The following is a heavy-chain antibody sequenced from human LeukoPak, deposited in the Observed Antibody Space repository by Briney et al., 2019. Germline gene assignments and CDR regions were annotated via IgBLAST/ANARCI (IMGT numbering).Heavy chain of an antibody. CDR3: ARDRVPAAIGVFDY. J-gene: IGHJ4*02. CDR2: INWNGGST. CDR1: GFTFDDYG. Sequence: GGSLRLSCAASGFTFDDYGMSWVRQAPGKGLESVSGINWNGGSTGYADSVKGRFTISRDNAKNSLYLQMNSLRAEDTALYYCARDRVPAAIGVFDYWGQGTLVTVSS. V-gene: IGHV3-20*04. D-gene: IGHD2-2*02.